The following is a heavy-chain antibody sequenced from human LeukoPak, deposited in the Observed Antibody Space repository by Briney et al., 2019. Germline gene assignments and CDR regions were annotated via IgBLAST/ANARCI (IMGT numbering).Heavy chain of an antibody. CDR1: GGSISSYF. J-gene: IGHJ6*03. D-gene: IGHD3-10*01. CDR2: IYNSGRT. Sequence: SETLSLTCTVSGGSISSYFWSWIRQSPGKGLEWIGYIYNSGRTNYNPSLKSGGTISVDTSKNQCPLKLTSATAAGTAVYYCARVRWPTTGDKGVRGVSTGGLYMDVWGKGTTVSISS. CDR3: ARVRWPTTGDKGVRGVSTGGLYMDV. V-gene: IGHV4-59*01.